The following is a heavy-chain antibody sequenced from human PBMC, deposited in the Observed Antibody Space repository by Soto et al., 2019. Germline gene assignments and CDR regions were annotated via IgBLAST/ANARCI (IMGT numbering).Heavy chain of an antibody. CDR2: ISDYNGNT. V-gene: IGHV1-18*01. CDR1: GYTFTSYG. D-gene: IGHD3-22*01. J-gene: IGHJ5*02. CDR3: ARDRNYYDSSGYYMADNWFDP. Sequence: QVQLVQSGAEVKKPGASVKVSCKASGYTFTSYGISWVRQAPGQGLEWMGWISDYNGNTNYAQKLQGRVTMTTDTSTSTAYMELRSLRSDDTAVYYCARDRNYYDSSGYYMADNWFDPWGQGTLVTVSS.